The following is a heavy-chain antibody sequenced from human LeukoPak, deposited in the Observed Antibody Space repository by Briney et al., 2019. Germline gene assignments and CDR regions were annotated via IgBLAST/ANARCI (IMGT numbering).Heavy chain of an antibody. V-gene: IGHV3-23*01. CDR2: ISGSGGST. D-gene: IGHD2-15*01. CDR3: ARRGFGSPVVVAATLYGFFDY. Sequence: GGSLRLSCAASGFTFSSYAMSWVRQAPGKGLEWVSAISGSGGSTYYADSVKGRFTISRDNSKNTLYLQMNSLRAEDTAVYYCARRGFGSPVVVAATLYGFFDYWGQGTLVTVSS. CDR1: GFTFSSYA. J-gene: IGHJ4*02.